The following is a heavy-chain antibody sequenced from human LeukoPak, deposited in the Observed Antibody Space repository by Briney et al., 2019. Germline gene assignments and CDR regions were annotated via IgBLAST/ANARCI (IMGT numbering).Heavy chain of an antibody. V-gene: IGHV3-73*01. Sequence: AGGSLRLSCAASGFTFSGSAMHWVRQASGKGLEWVGRIRSKANSYATAYAASVKGRFTISRDDSKNTAYLQMNSLKTEDTAVYYCTSEFDYDILTGYIYWGQGTLVTVSS. CDR1: GFTFSGSA. J-gene: IGHJ4*02. D-gene: IGHD3-9*01. CDR2: IRSKANSYAT. CDR3: TSEFDYDILTGYIY.